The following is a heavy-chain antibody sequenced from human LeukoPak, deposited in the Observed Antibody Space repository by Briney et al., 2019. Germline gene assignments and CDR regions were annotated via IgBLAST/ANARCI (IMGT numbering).Heavy chain of an antibody. V-gene: IGHV1-2*02. J-gene: IGHJ4*02. CDR2: INPNSGGT. Sequence: ASVKVSCKASGCTFTDYYMNWVRQAPGQGLEWMGWINPNSGGTNYAQKFQGRVTMTRDTSITTAYMELSSLRSDDTAIYYCTRALGSDYWGQGTLVTVSS. CDR3: TRALGSDY. CDR1: GCTFTDYY. D-gene: IGHD1-26*01.